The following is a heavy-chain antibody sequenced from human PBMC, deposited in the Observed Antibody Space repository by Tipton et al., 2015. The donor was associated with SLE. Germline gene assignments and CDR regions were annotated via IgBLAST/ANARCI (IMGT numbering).Heavy chain of an antibody. V-gene: IGHV3-15*07. Sequence: SLRLSCAASGFTFSSYSMNWVRQAPGKGLEWVGRIKSKTDGGTTDYAAPVKGRFTISRDDSKNTLYLQMNSLKTEDTAVYYCTTCDYYDSSGYYKGSDDAFDIWGQGTMVTVSS. D-gene: IGHD3-22*01. CDR2: IKSKTDGGTT. CDR3: TTCDYYDSSGYYKGSDDAFDI. J-gene: IGHJ3*02. CDR1: GFTFSSYS.